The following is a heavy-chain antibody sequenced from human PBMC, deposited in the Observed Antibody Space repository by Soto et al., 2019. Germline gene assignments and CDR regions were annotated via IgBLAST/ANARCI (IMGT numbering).Heavy chain of an antibody. V-gene: IGHV1-18*01. Sequence: QVQLVQSGAEVKKPGASVKVSCKASGYTFTSYGISWVRQAPGQGLEWMGWFSAYNGNIKYAQKLQGRVTMTTDTSTSTAYRELRSLRSDDTAVYYCARHLAVGLVDYWGQGTLVTVSS. CDR1: GYTFTSYG. D-gene: IGHD6-19*01. J-gene: IGHJ4*02. CDR3: ARHLAVGLVDY. CDR2: FSAYNGNI.